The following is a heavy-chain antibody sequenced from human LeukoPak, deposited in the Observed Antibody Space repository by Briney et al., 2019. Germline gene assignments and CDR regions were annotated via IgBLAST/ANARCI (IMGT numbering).Heavy chain of an antibody. V-gene: IGHV3-11*01. J-gene: IGHJ4*02. CDR2: ISSSGSTI. CDR3: AKSSVVVVAAIPDY. Sequence: PGGSLRLSCAASGFTFSDYYMSWIRQAPGKGLEWVSYISSSGSTIYYADSVKGRFTISRDNAKNSLYLQMNSLRAEDTAVYYCAKSSVVVVAAIPDYWGQGTLVIVSS. D-gene: IGHD2-15*01. CDR1: GFTFSDYY.